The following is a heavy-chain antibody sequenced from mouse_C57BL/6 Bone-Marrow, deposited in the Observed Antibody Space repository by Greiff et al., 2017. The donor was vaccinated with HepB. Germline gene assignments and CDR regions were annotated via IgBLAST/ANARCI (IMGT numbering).Heavy chain of an antibody. CDR3: ASSLIYYYAMDY. D-gene: IGHD2-4*01. CDR1: GYSITSGYD. J-gene: IGHJ4*01. V-gene: IGHV3-1*01. CDR2: ISYSGST. Sequence: EVQLVESGPGMVKPSQSLSLTCTVTGYSITSGYDWHWIRHFPGNKLEWMGYISYSGSTNYNPSLKSRISITHDTSKNHFFLKLNSVTTEDTATYYCASSLIYYYAMDYWGQGTSVTVSS.